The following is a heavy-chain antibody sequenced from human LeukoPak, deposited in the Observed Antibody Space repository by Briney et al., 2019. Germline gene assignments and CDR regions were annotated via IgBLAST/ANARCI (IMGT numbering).Heavy chain of an antibody. CDR2: INSDGSST. CDR1: GFTFSSYW. V-gene: IGHV3-74*01. CDR3: AREPSVLLWFGASRHDAFDI. Sequence: PGGSLRLSCAASGFTFSSYWMHWVRQAPGKGLVWVSRINSDGSSTSYADSVKGRFTISRDNAKNTLYLQMNSLRAEDTAVYYCAREPSVLLWFGASRHDAFDIWGQGTMVTVSS. J-gene: IGHJ3*02. D-gene: IGHD3-10*01.